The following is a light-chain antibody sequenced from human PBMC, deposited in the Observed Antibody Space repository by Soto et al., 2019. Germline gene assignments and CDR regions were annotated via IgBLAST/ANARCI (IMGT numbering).Light chain of an antibody. CDR1: SSNIGAGYD. Sequence: QSVLTQPPSVSGAPGQRVTISCTGSSSNIGAGYDVHWYQQLPGTAPKLLIYGNSNRPSGVPDRFSGSKSGTSASLAITGLQAEDEADYSCQSSDSSSAVFGGGTKLTVL. J-gene: IGLJ2*01. CDR2: GNS. CDR3: QSSDSSSAV. V-gene: IGLV1-40*01.